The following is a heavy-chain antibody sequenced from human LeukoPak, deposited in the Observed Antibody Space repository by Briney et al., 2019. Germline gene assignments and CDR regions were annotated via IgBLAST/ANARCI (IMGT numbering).Heavy chain of an antibody. D-gene: IGHD1-7*01. CDR3: ARGLRGNYDY. CDR2: ISTSGNT. CDR1: GFTFSDYA. J-gene: IGHJ4*02. Sequence: GGSLRLSCAASGFTFSDYAMAWVRQAPGKGLEWVSSISTSGNTYYADSVKGRFTTSRDNSKDTLYLQINSLTTEDTAVYYCARGLRGNYDYWGQGTLVTVSS. V-gene: IGHV3-23*01.